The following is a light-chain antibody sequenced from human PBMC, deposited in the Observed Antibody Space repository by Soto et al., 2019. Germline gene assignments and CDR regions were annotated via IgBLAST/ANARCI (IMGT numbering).Light chain of an antibody. Sequence: EIVLTQSPGTLSLSPGERATLSCRASQSINSNFLAWYQQKPGQAPRLLIYGASSRATGIPDRFSGSGSGTDFALTISRLEPEDFAVFYCQQYGTSPYTFGQGTKLEIK. CDR2: GAS. CDR3: QQYGTSPYT. V-gene: IGKV3-20*01. CDR1: QSINSNF. J-gene: IGKJ2*01.